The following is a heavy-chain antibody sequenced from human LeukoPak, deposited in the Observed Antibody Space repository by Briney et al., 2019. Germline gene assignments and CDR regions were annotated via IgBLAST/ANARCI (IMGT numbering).Heavy chain of an antibody. CDR1: RFSCCNAW. Sequence: GGSLRLYCAASRFSCCNAWMSWVRQAPGQGRKWVSGLKSKADGGTSDYAAPVKGRFTISRDDSKNMLYLQMNSLKTEDTGVYYCTTVLRTTYYYGMDVWGQGTTVTVSS. CDR3: TTVLRTTYYYGMDV. J-gene: IGHJ6*02. V-gene: IGHV3-15*01. CDR2: LKSKADGGTS. D-gene: IGHD1-7*01.